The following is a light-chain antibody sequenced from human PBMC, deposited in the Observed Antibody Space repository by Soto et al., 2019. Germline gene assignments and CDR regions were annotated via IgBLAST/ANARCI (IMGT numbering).Light chain of an antibody. CDR1: QSISDT. CDR2: GAF. Sequence: EIVMTQSPATLSVSPWGRATLSCRASQSISDTLAWYQQKPGQAPSLLIYGAFTRATGIPARFSGTGSGTEFTLTISSLQSEDFALYYCQQYNDWPLTFGQGTKVDIK. V-gene: IGKV3-15*01. J-gene: IGKJ1*01. CDR3: QQYNDWPLT.